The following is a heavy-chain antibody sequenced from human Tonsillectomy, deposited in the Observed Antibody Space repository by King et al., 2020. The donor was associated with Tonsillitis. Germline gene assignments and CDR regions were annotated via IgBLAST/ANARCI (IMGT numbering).Heavy chain of an antibody. V-gene: IGHV3-33*01. J-gene: IGHJ4*02. CDR2: IWYDGSDK. CDR1: GLTFSSYG. CDR3: ARDLESSFDY. Sequence: VQLVESGGGVVQPGRSLRLSCAASGLTFSSYGMHWVRQAPGKGLEWVAVIWYDGSDKYYADSVKGRFTISRDNSKNILYLQMNSLRAEDTAVYYCARDLESSFDYWGQGTLVTVSS.